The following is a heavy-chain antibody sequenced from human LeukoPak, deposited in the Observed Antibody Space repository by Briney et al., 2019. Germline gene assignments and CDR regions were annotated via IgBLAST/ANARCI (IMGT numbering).Heavy chain of an antibody. V-gene: IGHV3-30*02. Sequence: PGGSLRLSCAASGFTFSSYGVHWVRQAPGKGLEWVAFIRYDGSNKYYADSVKGRFTISRDNSKNTLYLQMNSLRAEDTAVYYCAKDERYYFDYWGQGTLVTVSS. CDR1: GFTFSSYG. J-gene: IGHJ4*02. CDR3: AKDERYYFDY. CDR2: IRYDGSNK.